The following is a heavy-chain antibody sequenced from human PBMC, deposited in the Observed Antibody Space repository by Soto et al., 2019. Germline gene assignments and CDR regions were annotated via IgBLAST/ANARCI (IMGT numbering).Heavy chain of an antibody. Sequence: ASVKVSCKVSGYTLTELSMHWVRQAPGKGLEWMGGFDPEDGETIYAQKFQGRVTMTEDTSTDTAYMELSSLRSEDTAVYYCATAIAYGDYRPFDLWGRGTLVTVSS. CDR1: GYTLTELS. D-gene: IGHD4-17*01. J-gene: IGHJ2*01. V-gene: IGHV1-24*01. CDR3: ATAIAYGDYRPFDL. CDR2: FDPEDGET.